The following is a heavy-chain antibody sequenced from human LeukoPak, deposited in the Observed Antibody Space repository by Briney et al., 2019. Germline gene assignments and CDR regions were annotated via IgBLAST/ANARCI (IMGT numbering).Heavy chain of an antibody. CDR1: GFTFSSYG. J-gene: IGHJ6*02. CDR3: ASGVSVGYYYGMDV. D-gene: IGHD6-13*01. CDR2: ISYDGSNK. V-gene: IGHV3-30*03. Sequence: PGGSLRLSCAASGFTFSSYGMHWVRQAPGKGLEWVAVISYDGSNKYYADSVKGRFTISRDNSKNTLYLQMNSLRAEDTAVYYCASGVSVGYYYGMDVWGQGTTVTVSS.